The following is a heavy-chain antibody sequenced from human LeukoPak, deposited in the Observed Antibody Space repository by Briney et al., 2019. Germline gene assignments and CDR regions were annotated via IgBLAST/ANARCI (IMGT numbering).Heavy chain of an antibody. V-gene: IGHV3-48*02. J-gene: IGHJ4*02. D-gene: IGHD3-22*01. CDR2: ISSSSSTI. CDR3: ARESGYYYDSRLFDY. CDR1: GFTFSSYS. Sequence: PGGSLRLSCAASGFTFSSYSMNWVRQAPGKGLEWVSYISSSSSTIYYADSVKGQFTISRDNAKNSLYLQMNSLRDEDTAVYYCARESGYYYDSRLFDYWGQGTLVTVSS.